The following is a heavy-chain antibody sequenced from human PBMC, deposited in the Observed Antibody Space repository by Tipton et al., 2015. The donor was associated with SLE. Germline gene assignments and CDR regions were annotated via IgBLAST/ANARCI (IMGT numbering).Heavy chain of an antibody. CDR2: IYTSGST. CDR1: GGSISSYY. J-gene: IGHJ4*02. V-gene: IGHV4-4*08. CDR3: ARGGGSFPGYYFDY. Sequence: TLSLTCTVSGGSISSYYWSWTRQPPGKGLEWIGYIYTSGSTNYNPSLKSRVTISVDTSKNQFSLKLSSVTAADTAVYYCARGGGSFPGYYFDYWGQGTLVTVSS. D-gene: IGHD1-26*01.